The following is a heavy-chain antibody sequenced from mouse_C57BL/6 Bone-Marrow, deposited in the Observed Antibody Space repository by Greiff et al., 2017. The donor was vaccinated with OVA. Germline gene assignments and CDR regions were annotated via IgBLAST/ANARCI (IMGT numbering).Heavy chain of an antibody. CDR2: INPGSGGT. J-gene: IGHJ2*01. CDR1: GYAFTNYL. Sequence: QVQLQQSGAELVRPGTSVKVSCKASGYAFTNYLIEWVKQRPGQGLEWIGVINPGSGGTNYNEKFKGKATLTADKSTSTAYMQLSSLTSEDSAVYFCARYYDYDDYWGQGTTLTVSS. CDR3: ARYYDYDDY. V-gene: IGHV1-54*01. D-gene: IGHD2-4*01.